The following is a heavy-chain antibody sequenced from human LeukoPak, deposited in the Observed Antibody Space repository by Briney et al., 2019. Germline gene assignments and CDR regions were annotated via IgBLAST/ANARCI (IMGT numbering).Heavy chain of an antibody. D-gene: IGHD7-27*01. CDR3: VRTPPNWGFDY. CDR2: ISAYNGNT. V-gene: IGHV1-18*01. CDR1: GYTFTSYG. Sequence: ASVKVPCKASGYTFTSYGISWVRQAPGQGLEWMGWISAYNGNTNYAQKLQGRVTMTTDTSTSTAYMELRSLRSEDTAIYYCVRTPPNWGFDYWGQGTLVTVSS. J-gene: IGHJ4*02.